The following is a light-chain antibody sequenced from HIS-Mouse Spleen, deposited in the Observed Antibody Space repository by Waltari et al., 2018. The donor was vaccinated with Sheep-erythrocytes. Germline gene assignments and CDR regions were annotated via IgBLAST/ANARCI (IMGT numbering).Light chain of an antibody. Sequence: AIRMTQSPSSLSSSTGDRVTITFRGSQGISSYLAWYQQKPGKAPKLLIYAASTLQSGVPSRFGGSGSGTDFTLTISCLQSEDFATYYCQQYYSYPYTFGQGTKLEIK. CDR2: AAS. CDR3: QQYYSYPYT. V-gene: IGKV1-8*01. CDR1: QGISSY. J-gene: IGKJ2*01.